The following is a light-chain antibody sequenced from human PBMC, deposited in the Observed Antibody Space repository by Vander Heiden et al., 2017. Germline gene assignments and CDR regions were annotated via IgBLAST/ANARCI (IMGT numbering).Light chain of an antibody. Sequence: QSALTQPPPASGSPGQSVTISCTGTSSDVGGYNYVSWYQQHPGKDPKVMIYEVSKRPSGVPDRFSGSKSGNTASLTVSGLQAEDEAHYYCSSYAGSKVVFGGGTKLTVL. CDR2: EVS. V-gene: IGLV2-8*01. CDR3: SSYAGSKVV. J-gene: IGLJ2*01. CDR1: SSDVGGYNY.